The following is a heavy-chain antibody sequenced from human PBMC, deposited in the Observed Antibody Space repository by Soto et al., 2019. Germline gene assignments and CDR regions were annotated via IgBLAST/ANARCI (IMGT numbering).Heavy chain of an antibody. Sequence: SETLSLTCTVSVESISIYYWSWIRQPPGKGLEWIGYLYYSGSTNYNPSLKSRVTISVDTSKNQFSLKLSSVTAADTAVYYCARSSPRVVSPWDYWGQGTLVTVSS. CDR3: ARSSPRVVSPWDY. CDR2: LYYSGST. D-gene: IGHD3-3*01. J-gene: IGHJ4*02. V-gene: IGHV4-59*01. CDR1: VESISIYY.